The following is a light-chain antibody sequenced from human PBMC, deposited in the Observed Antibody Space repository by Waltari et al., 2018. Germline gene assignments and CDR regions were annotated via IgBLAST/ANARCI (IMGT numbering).Light chain of an antibody. CDR2: AAS. J-gene: IGKJ1*01. CDR1: QSIRDH. V-gene: IGKV1-39*01. CDR3: QQTYNTIPRT. Sequence: DIQMTQSPSSLSASVGDRVTITCRASQSIRDHLNWYQQTPGKAPKLLIYAASSLQSGVPSRFTRSGFGTDFTLTITSLQPEDFATYYCQQTYNTIPRTFGRGTKVDIK.